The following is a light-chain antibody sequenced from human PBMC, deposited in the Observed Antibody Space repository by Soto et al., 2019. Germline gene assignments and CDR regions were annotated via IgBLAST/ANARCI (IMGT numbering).Light chain of an antibody. CDR2: EGS. Sequence: QSVLTQPASVSGSPGQSITISCTGTSSDVGSYNLVSWYQQHPGKAPKLMIYEGSKRPSGVSNRFSGSKSGNTASLTISGLQAEDEADYYCCSYAGSSTFAVFGPGTKVTV. CDR1: SSDVGSYNL. V-gene: IGLV2-23*03. CDR3: CSYAGSSTFAV. J-gene: IGLJ1*01.